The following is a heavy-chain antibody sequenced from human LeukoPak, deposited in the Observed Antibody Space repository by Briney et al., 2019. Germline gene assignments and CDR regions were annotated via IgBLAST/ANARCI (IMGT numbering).Heavy chain of an antibody. CDR3: ARGSGIQLWFYFDY. D-gene: IGHD5-18*01. CDR2: INHSGST. Sequence: SETLSLTCAVYGGSFSGYYWSWIRQPPGKGLEWIGEINHSGSTNYNPSLKSRVTISVDTSKNQFSLKLSSVTAADTAVYYCARGSGIQLWFYFDYWGQGTLVTVYS. V-gene: IGHV4-34*01. CDR1: GGSFSGYY. J-gene: IGHJ4*02.